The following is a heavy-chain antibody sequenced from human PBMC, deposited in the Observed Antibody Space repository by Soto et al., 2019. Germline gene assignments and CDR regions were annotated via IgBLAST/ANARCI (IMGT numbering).Heavy chain of an antibody. CDR1: GFTFSSYA. CDR2: ISGSGGST. J-gene: IGHJ4*02. V-gene: IGHV3-23*01. Sequence: GSLRLSCAASGFTFSSYAMSWVRQAPGKGLEWVSAISGSGGSTYYADSVKGRFTISRDNSKNTLYLQMNSLRAEDTAVYYCAKDQITMVRGVINYFDYWGQGTLVTVSS. D-gene: IGHD3-10*01. CDR3: AKDQITMVRGVINYFDY.